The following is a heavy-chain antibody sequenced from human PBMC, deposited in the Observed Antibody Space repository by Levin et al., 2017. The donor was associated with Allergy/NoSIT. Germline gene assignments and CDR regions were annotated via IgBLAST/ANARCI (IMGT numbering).Heavy chain of an antibody. CDR3: ARDRLGYSYGYGFSDY. Sequence: GESLKISCAASGFTVSSNYMSWVRQAPGKGLEWVSVIYSGGSTYYADSVKGRFTISRDNSKNTLYLQMNSLRAEDTAVYYCARDRLGYSYGYGFSDYWGQGTLVIVSS. D-gene: IGHD5-18*01. V-gene: IGHV3-53*01. J-gene: IGHJ4*02. CDR2: IYSGGST. CDR1: GFTVSSNY.